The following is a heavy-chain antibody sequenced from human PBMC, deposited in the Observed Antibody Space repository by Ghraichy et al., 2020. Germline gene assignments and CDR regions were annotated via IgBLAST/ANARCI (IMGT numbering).Heavy chain of an antibody. CDR3: ARTAHTMVRGAHRPHFDY. D-gene: IGHD3-10*01. J-gene: IGHJ4*02. CDR1: GGSISSSSYY. CDR2: IYYSGST. V-gene: IGHV4-39*01. Sequence: SETLSLTCTVSGGSISSSSYYWGWIRQPPGKGLEWIGSIYYSGSTYYNPALKSRVTISVDTSKNQFSPKLSSVTAADTAVYYCARTAHTMVRGAHRPHFDYWGQGTLVTVSS.